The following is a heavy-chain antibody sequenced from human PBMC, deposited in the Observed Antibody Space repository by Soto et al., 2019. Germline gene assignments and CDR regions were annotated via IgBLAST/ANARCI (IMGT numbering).Heavy chain of an antibody. CDR3: ARHHHFSSRQWLMDV. CDR1: GGSISSSSYY. V-gene: IGHV4-61*05. J-gene: IGHJ6*04. CDR2: IYYSGST. D-gene: IGHD6-19*01. Sequence: SETLSLTCTVSGGSISSSSYYWGWIRQPPGKGLEWIGYIYYSGSTNYNPSLKSRVTISVDTSKNQFSLKLSSVTAADTAVYYCARHHHFSSRQWLMDVWGKGTTVTVSS.